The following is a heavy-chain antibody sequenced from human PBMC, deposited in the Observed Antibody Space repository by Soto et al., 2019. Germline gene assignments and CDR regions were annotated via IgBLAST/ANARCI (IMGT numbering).Heavy chain of an antibody. V-gene: IGHV3-33*01. J-gene: IGHJ2*01. CDR1: GFTFSTYG. CDR3: VRDAGLIGPEFDL. D-gene: IGHD1-1*01. Sequence: QVQLVESGGGVVQPGRSLRLSCAASGFTFSTYGFHWVRQVPGKGLEWVAVIWFDGSKKYHADSVKGRFSISRDDSKSTLYLEMTSLRAEDTAVYYCVRDAGLIGPEFDLWGRGTLVTVSS. CDR2: IWFDGSKK.